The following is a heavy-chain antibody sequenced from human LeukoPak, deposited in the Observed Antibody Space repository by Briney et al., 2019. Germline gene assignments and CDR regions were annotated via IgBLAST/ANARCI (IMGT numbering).Heavy chain of an antibody. Sequence: RAGGSLRLSCAASGFTFSGYAMSWVRQAPGKGLEWVSAISGSGGSTYYADSVKGRFTISRDNSKNTLYLQMNSLRAEDTAVYYCAKTIVPAALYYFDYWGQGTLVTVSS. V-gene: IGHV3-23*01. J-gene: IGHJ4*02. CDR1: GFTFSGYA. CDR3: AKTIVPAALYYFDY. D-gene: IGHD2-2*01. CDR2: ISGSGGST.